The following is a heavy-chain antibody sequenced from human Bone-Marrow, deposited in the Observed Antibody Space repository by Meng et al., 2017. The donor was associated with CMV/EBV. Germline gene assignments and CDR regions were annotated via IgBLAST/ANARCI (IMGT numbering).Heavy chain of an antibody. CDR2: INPNSGGT. Sequence: SGYTFTGYYMHWVRQAPGQGLEWMGWINPNSGGTNYAQKFQGRVTMTRDTSISTAYMELSRLRSDDTAVYYCASPLVGWDYYYGMDVWGQGTTVTAP. J-gene: IGHJ6*02. CDR1: GYTFTGYY. D-gene: IGHD1-26*01. CDR3: ASPLVGWDYYYGMDV. V-gene: IGHV1-2*02.